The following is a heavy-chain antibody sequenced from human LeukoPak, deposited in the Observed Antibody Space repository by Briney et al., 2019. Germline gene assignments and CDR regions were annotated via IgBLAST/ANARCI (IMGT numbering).Heavy chain of an antibody. V-gene: IGHV1-46*01. J-gene: IGHJ6*02. Sequence: ASVKVSCKASGYTFTSYYMHWVRQAPGQGLEWMGIINPSGGSTSYAQKFQGRVTMTRDTSTSTVYMELSSLRSEDTAVYYCAREIYCSGGSCPFVYYSYGMDVWGQGTTVTVSS. CDR3: AREIYCSGGSCPFVYYSYGMDV. CDR1: GYTFTSYY. CDR2: INPSGGST. D-gene: IGHD2-15*01.